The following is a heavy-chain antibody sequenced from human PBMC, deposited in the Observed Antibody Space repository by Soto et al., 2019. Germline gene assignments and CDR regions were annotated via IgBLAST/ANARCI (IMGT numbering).Heavy chain of an antibody. J-gene: IGHJ2*01. CDR3: VKKRIVAPGNWYFDL. Sequence: EVQLVESGGALVQPGGSLRLSCSASGSAFSSYGMHWVRHAPGKRLEYVSAISPNGRETYYADSVKGRFTISRDNSKNTLYLLMDSLRAEDTAVYYCVKKRIVAPGNWYFDLWGRGTLVIVSS. CDR2: ISPNGRET. CDR1: GSAFSSYG. D-gene: IGHD2-15*01. V-gene: IGHV3-64D*06.